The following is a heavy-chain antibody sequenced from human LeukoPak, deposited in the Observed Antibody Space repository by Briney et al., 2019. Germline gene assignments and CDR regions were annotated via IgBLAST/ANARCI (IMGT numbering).Heavy chain of an antibody. Sequence: GESLKISCKASGYSFTTYWIGWVRQMPGKGLEWTGIIYPGDSDTRYSPSFQGQVTMSVDKSISTAYLQWSSLKASDTAVYYCARHRRGSYLEEAFHIWGRGTMVTVSS. CDR1: GYSFTTYW. J-gene: IGHJ3*02. CDR2: IYPGDSDT. V-gene: IGHV5-51*01. CDR3: ARHRRGSYLEEAFHI. D-gene: IGHD1-26*01.